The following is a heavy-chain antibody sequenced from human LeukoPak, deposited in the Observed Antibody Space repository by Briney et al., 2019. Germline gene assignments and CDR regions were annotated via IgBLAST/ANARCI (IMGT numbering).Heavy chain of an antibody. CDR2: IRSKAYGGTT. D-gene: IGHD6-19*01. Sequence: SGGSLRLSCTASGFTFGDYAMSWFRQAPGKGLECVGLIRSKAYGGTTEYAASVKGRFTISRDDSKSIAYLQMNGLKTDDTAVYYCTGLKGTGWPIDYWGQGTLVTVSS. CDR1: GFTFGDYA. CDR3: TGLKGTGWPIDY. J-gene: IGHJ4*02. V-gene: IGHV3-49*03.